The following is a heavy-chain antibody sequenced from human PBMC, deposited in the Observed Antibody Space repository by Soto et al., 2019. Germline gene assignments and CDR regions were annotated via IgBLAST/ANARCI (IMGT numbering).Heavy chain of an antibody. CDR3: AAGEPLLY. CDR1: GFTFSSYS. V-gene: IGHV3-21*01. CDR2: ISSGSSYI. J-gene: IGHJ4*02. Sequence: GGSLRLSCAASGFTFSSYSMNWVRQAPGKGLEWVSSISSGSSYIYYADSVKGRFTISRDNAKNSLYLQMNSLRAEDTAVYYCAAGEPLLYRGRGTLVTVSS.